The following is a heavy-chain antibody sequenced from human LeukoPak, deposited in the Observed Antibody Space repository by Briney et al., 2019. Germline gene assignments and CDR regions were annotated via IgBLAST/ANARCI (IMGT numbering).Heavy chain of an antibody. CDR1: GGSISSGSYY. J-gene: IGHJ6*02. CDR3: ARESSSFSYYYYGMDV. Sequence: SETLSLTCTVSGGSISSGSYYWSWIRQPAGKGLEWIGCIYTSGSTNYNPSLKSRVTISVDTSKNQFSLKLSSVTAADTAVYYCARESSSFSYYYYGMDVWGQGTTVTVSS. V-gene: IGHV4-61*02. D-gene: IGHD6-6*01. CDR2: IYTSGST.